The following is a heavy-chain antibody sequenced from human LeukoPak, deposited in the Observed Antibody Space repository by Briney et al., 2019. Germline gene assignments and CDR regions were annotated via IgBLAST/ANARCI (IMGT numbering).Heavy chain of an antibody. CDR3: ARGEWLPSNPSYYFDY. Sequence: GGSLRLSCAASGFTLSAYGMHWVRQAPGKGLEWVAVISYDGSKKYYADSVKGRFTISRDNSKNTLDLQMNSLRAEDTAVYYCARGEWLPSNPSYYFDYWGQGTLVTVSS. CDR1: GFTLSAYG. CDR2: ISYDGSKK. D-gene: IGHD5-24*01. J-gene: IGHJ4*02. V-gene: IGHV3-30*03.